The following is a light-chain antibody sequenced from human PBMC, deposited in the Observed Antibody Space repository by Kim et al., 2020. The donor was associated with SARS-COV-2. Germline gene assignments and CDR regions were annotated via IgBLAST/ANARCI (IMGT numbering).Light chain of an antibody. CDR3: QAWDSSTKGV. Sequence: SYELTQPPSVSVSPGQTASIPCSGDKMGHKYVSWYQQKAGQSPVLVIYQDTKRPSGIPERFSGSSCGNTATLTISGTQAMDEADYYCQAWDSSTKGVFGGGTQLTVL. CDR1: KMGHKY. V-gene: IGLV3-1*01. J-gene: IGLJ3*02. CDR2: QDT.